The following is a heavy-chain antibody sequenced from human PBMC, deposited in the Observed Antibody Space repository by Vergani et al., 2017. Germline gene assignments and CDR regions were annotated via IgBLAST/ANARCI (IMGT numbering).Heavy chain of an antibody. CDR1: GYTFTDHY. CDR2: VDPEDGET. Sequence: EVQLVQSGAAVKKPGATMKISCKVSGYTFTDHYMHWVKQAPGKGLEWMVLVDPEDGETIYAEKFKGRVTIAADTSTDTAHLELSSLRAEDTAVYYCATPQTVTTGGMEVWGQGTTVVVSS. CDR3: ATPQTVTTGGMEV. D-gene: IGHD4-17*01. V-gene: IGHV1-69-2*01. J-gene: IGHJ6*02.